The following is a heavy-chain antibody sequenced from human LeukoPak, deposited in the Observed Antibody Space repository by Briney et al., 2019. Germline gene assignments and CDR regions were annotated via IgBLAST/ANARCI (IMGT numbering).Heavy chain of an antibody. Sequence: ASVKVSCKASGYTFTGYYMHWVRQAPGQGLEWMGWINPNSGGTNYAQKFQGRVTMTRDTSISTAYMELSRLRSDDTAVYYCARIRDGYNSYVDYWGQGTLVIVSS. D-gene: IGHD5-24*01. J-gene: IGHJ4*02. V-gene: IGHV1-2*02. CDR2: INPNSGGT. CDR1: GYTFTGYY. CDR3: ARIRDGYNSYVDY.